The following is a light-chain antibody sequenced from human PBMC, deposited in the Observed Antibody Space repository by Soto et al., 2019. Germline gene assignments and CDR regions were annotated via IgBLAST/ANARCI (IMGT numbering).Light chain of an antibody. V-gene: IGLV2-14*01. CDR1: TSDVGGYNY. CDR2: EVS. J-gene: IGLJ2*01. Sequence: HSALTQPASVSGSPGQSITISCTGTTSDVGGYNYVSWYQQHPGKAPKLMIYEVSNRPSGVSNRFSGSKSSNTASLTISGVQAEDEADYYCSSYTSSSLGVFGGGTKVTVL. CDR3: SSYTSSSLGV.